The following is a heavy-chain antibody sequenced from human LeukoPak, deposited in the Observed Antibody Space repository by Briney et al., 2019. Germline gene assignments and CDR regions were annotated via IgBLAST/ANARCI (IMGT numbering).Heavy chain of an antibody. D-gene: IGHD3-22*01. CDR2: IYYSGST. V-gene: IGHV4-31*03. Sequence: SQTLSLTCTVSGGSISSGGYSWSWIRQHPGKGLEWIGYIYYSGSTYYNPSLKSRVTISVDTSKNQFSLMLSSVTAADTAVYYCARGVGIGIVVVIHFDYWGQGTLVTVSS. CDR1: GGSISSGGYS. J-gene: IGHJ4*02. CDR3: ARGVGIGIVVVIHFDY.